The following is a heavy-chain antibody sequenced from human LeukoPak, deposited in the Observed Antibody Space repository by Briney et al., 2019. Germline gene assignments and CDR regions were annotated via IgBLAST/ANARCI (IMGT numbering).Heavy chain of an antibody. CDR2: ISSSGSTI. CDR1: GFTFSDYY. CDR3: ASALGEMADKNWFDP. Sequence: PGGSLRLSCAASGFTFSDYYMSWIRQAPGKGLEWVSYISSSGSTIYYADSVKGRFTISRDNAKNSLYLQMNSLRAEDTAVYYCASALGEMADKNWFDPWGQGTLVTVSS. V-gene: IGHV3-11*01. D-gene: IGHD5-24*01. J-gene: IGHJ5*02.